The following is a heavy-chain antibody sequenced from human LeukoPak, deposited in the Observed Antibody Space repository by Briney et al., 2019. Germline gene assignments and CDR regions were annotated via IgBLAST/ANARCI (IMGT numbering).Heavy chain of an antibody. CDR3: ARDLGTGTTYTNRFDL. CDR1: GFSFSTYE. D-gene: IGHD2/OR15-2a*01. V-gene: IGHV3-13*01. CDR2: IGPAGNT. Sequence: PGGSLRLSCVASGFSFSTYEMHWVRQGTGKGLEWVSAIGPAGNTYYLGSVKGRFTISRENAKNSLFLQMNSLRAGDTAVYYCARDLGTGTTYTNRFDLWGQGTLVTVSS. J-gene: IGHJ5*02.